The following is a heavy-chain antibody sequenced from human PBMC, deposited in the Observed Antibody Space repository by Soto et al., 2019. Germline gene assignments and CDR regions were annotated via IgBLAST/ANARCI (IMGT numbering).Heavy chain of an antibody. CDR1: GFTVGNNY. CDR3: AKGGRGSGSHYNSFGY. Sequence: EVQLVESGGGLIQPGGSLKLSCAASGFTVGNNYMSWVRQAPGKGLEWVSLIYSTGTTKYADSAKGRFTVSRDNAKNTLYLQMNSRRAEDTAVYYCAKGGRGSGSHYNSFGYWGQGTLVTVSS. J-gene: IGHJ4*02. V-gene: IGHV3-53*01. D-gene: IGHD3-10*01. CDR2: IYSTGTT.